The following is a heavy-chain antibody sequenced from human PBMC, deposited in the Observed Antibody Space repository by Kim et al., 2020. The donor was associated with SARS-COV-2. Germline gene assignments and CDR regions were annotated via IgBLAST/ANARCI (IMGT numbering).Heavy chain of an antibody. V-gene: IGHV3-23*01. CDR3: AKDLDTDDHYYYYGLDV. D-gene: IGHD5-18*01. J-gene: IGHJ6*02. CDR1: GFTFSSYA. Sequence: GGSLRLSCAASGFTFSSYAMSWVRQAPGKGLEWVSAISGSGGSTYYADSVKGRFTISRDNSKNTLYLQMNSLRAEDTAVYYCAKDLDTDDHYYYYGLDVWGQGTTVTVSS. CDR2: ISGSGGST.